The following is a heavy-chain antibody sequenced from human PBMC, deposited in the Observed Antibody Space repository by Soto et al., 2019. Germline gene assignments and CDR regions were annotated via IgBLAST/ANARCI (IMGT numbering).Heavy chain of an antibody. J-gene: IGHJ3*02. CDR2: IYYSGST. CDR3: ARYSSGWHDAFDI. CDR1: GGSISSYY. V-gene: IGHV4-59*01. D-gene: IGHD6-19*01. Sequence: NPSETRSLTCTVSGGSISSYYWSWIRQPPGKGLEWIGYIYYSGSTNYNPSLKGRVTISVDTSNNQFSLKLSSVTAADPAVYYCARYSSGWHDAFDIWGQGTMVTVS.